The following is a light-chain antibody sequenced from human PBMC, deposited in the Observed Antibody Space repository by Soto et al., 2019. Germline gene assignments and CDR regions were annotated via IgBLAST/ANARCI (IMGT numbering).Light chain of an antibody. Sequence: DVQMTQSPSSLSASVGDRVTITCRASQGITNYLAWYQQKPGQVPKLLIYSASTLQSGVPSRFSGSGSGTDFTLTIDSLQPEDVATYYCQKYNSAHSYSFGQGTKV. CDR2: SAS. V-gene: IGKV1-27*01. CDR3: QKYNSAHSYS. CDR1: QGITNY. J-gene: IGKJ1*01.